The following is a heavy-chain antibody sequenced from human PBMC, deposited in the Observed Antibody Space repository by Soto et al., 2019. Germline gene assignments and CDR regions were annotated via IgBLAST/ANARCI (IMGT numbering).Heavy chain of an antibody. CDR2: INHSGST. D-gene: IGHD1-26*01. J-gene: IGHJ1*01. V-gene: IGHV4-34*01. CDR3: ARAGGVGATKTAQSFQH. CDR1: GGSFSGYY. Sequence: QVQLQQWGAGLLKPSETLSLTCAVYGGSFSGYYWNWIREPPGKGLEWIGEINHSGSTNYNPSLKSRVSISIDRSKNQFSLNLNSVTAADTAVYYCARAGGVGATKTAQSFQHWGQGTLVTVSS.